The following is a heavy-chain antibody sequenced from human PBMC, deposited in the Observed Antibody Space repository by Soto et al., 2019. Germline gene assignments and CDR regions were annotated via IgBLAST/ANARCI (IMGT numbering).Heavy chain of an antibody. CDR1: GFTFSSYA. J-gene: IGHJ6*02. D-gene: IGHD3-10*01. Sequence: GGSLRLSCAASGFTFSSYAMSWVRQAPGKGLEWVSAISGSGGSTYYADSVKGRFTISRDNSKNTLYLQMNSLRAEDTAVYYCAKGLISGSYYNSYYYYGMDVWGQGTTVTVSS. CDR3: AKGLISGSYYNSYYYYGMDV. CDR2: ISGSGGST. V-gene: IGHV3-23*01.